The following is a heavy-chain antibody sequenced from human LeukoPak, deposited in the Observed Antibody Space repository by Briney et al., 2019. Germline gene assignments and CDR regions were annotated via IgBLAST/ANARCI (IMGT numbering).Heavy chain of an antibody. CDR3: ARDVPHNWFDT. V-gene: IGHV3-74*01. CDR2: INSDGGGA. J-gene: IGHJ5*02. Sequence: GGSLRLSCAASGITFGNNWMHWVRQGPGKGLVWISRINSDGGGAIYADSVKGRFTVSRDNAKNTLYLQMNSLRAEDTAVYYCARDVPHNWFDTWGQGTLVTVFS. CDR1: GITFGNNW.